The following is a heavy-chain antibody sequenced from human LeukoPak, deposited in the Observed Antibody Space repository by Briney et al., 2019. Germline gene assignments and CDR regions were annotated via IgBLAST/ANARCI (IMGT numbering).Heavy chain of an antibody. Sequence: GSLSLSCAASGFPVSNNYMRWVRKAQGKGLEWVSSIYSRGSTSYVDSVKGRFTISRDNSENTLFLQMNSLRVEDTAVYYCARDYYGPWGQGTLVTVSS. CDR1: GFPVSNNY. J-gene: IGHJ5*02. CDR2: IYSRGST. CDR3: ARDYYGP. V-gene: IGHV3-66*03. D-gene: IGHD3-22*01.